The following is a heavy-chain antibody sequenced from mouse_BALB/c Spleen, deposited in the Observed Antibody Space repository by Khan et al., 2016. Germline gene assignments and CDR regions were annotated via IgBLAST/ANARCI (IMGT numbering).Heavy chain of an antibody. CDR2: ISSGGTYT. J-gene: IGHJ3*01. V-gene: IGHV5-6-4*01. Sequence: EVELVESGGGLVKPGGSLKLSCAASGFTFSSYAMSWVSQTPEKRLEWVATISSGGTYTYYPDSVKGRFTISRDNAKNTLYLQMSSLRSEDTAMYYCTRDGTVPGFAYWGQGTLVTVSA. D-gene: IGHD1-1*01. CDR3: TRDGTVPGFAY. CDR1: GFTFSSYA.